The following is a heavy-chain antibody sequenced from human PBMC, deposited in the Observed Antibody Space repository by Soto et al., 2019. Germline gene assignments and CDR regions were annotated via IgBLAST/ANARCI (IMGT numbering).Heavy chain of an antibody. V-gene: IGHV3-23*01. D-gene: IGHD6-19*01. J-gene: IGHJ4*02. CDR3: ARRQFFSFDS. CDR1: GFTFSKYV. Sequence: PGGSLRLSCVAPGFTFSKYVMSWVRQAPGKGLECVAAIAGNGGILYYTDSVKGRFSISRDNSKNTLHLQMNSLRAEDTAVYYCARRQFFSFDSWGQGILVTVSS. CDR2: IAGNGGIL.